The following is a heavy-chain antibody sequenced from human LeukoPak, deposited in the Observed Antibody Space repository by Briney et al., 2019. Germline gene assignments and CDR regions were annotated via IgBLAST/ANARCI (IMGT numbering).Heavy chain of an antibody. Sequence: SETLSLTCTVSVDSLSSGTFYCGWVRQPPGKGLEWIGRIHYSGSTYYNPTLKSPVTISVDTSKNQFSLNLSSVTDADTAVYNCARVAVPAPISERLGYYYYMDVWGKGTTVTVSS. D-gene: IGHD2-2*02. CDR3: ARVAVPAPISERLGYYYYMDV. CDR2: IHYSGST. J-gene: IGHJ6*03. V-gene: IGHV4-39*07. CDR1: VDSLSSGTFY.